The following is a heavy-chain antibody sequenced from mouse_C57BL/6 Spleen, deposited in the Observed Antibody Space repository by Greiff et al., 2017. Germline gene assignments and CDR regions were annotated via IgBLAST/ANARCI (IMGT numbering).Heavy chain of an antibody. V-gene: IGHV1-18*01. CDR3: ARWDYDYALYFDV. Sequence: VQLQQSGPELVKPGASVKIPCKASGYTFTDYNMDWVKQSHGKSLEWIGDINPNNGGTIYNQKFKGKATLTVDKSSSTAYMELRSLTSEDTAVYYCARWDYDYALYFDVWGTGTTVTVSS. D-gene: IGHD2-4*01. J-gene: IGHJ1*03. CDR1: GYTFTDYN. CDR2: INPNNGGT.